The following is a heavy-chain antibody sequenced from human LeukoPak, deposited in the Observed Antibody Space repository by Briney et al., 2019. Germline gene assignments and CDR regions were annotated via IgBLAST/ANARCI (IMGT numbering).Heavy chain of an antibody. D-gene: IGHD2-2*01. CDR2: IYTSGST. CDR1: GGSISSGSYY. CDR3: ARLIVVVPAAYDY. J-gene: IGHJ4*02. V-gene: IGHV4-61*02. Sequence: SQTLSLTCTVSGGSISSGSYYWRWIRQPAGTGLEWIGRIYTSGSTNYNPSLKSRVTISVDTSKNQFSLKLSSVTAADTAVYYCARLIVVVPAAYDYWGQGTLVTVSS.